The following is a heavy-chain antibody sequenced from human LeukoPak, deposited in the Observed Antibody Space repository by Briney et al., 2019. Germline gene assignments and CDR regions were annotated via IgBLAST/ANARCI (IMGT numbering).Heavy chain of an antibody. V-gene: IGHV4-34*01. J-gene: IGHJ5*02. CDR1: GGSFSGYY. CDR2: INHSGST. Sequence: PSETLSLTCAGYGGSFSGYYWSWIRQPPGKGLEWIGEINHSGSTNYNPSLKSRVTISVDTSKNQFSLKLSSVTAADTAVYYCARGRGGRKNQLASNKNWFDPWGQGTLVTVSS. CDR3: ARGRGGRKNQLASNKNWFDP. D-gene: IGHD2-2*01.